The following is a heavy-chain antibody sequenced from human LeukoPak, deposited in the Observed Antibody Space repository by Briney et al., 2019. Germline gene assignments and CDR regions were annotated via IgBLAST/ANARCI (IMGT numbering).Heavy chain of an antibody. D-gene: IGHD2-2*03. J-gene: IGHJ5*02. CDR2: ISYSGSA. CDR3: ARLLRVGYCSTTSCNWFDP. V-gene: IGHV4-59*12. Sequence: PSETLSLTCTVSGGSLSNYYWTWIRQPPGKGLEWIGYISYSGSANYNPSLKSRVTISVDTSKNQFSLRLSSVTAADTAVYYCARLLRVGYCSTTSCNWFDPWGQGTLVTVSS. CDR1: GGSLSNYY.